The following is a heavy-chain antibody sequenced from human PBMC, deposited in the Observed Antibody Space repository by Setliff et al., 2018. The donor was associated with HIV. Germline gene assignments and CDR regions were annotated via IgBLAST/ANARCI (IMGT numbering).Heavy chain of an antibody. CDR1: GGSINSGNYY. V-gene: IGHV4-31*03. J-gene: IGHJ4*02. CDR2: IYYSGST. CDR3: ATSPAGEILGSRPFYFDY. Sequence: SETLSLTCTVSGGSINSGNYYWSWIRQHPGKGLEWIGYIYYSGSTYYSPSLKSRVTISEDTSKNQFSLKMRSVTAADTAVYYCATSPAGEILGSRPFYFDYWGQGTLVTVSS. D-gene: IGHD3-10*01.